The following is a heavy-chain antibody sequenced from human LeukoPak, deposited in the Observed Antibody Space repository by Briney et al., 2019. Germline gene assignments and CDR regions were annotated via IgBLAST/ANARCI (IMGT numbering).Heavy chain of an antibody. CDR3: AGVGYDSSGYPLGYYYGMDV. CDR2: INHSGST. CDR1: GGSFSGYY. Sequence: SETLSLTCAVYGGSFSGYYWSWIRQPPGKGLEWIGEINHSGSTNYNPSLKSQVTISVDTSKNQFSLKLSSVTAADTAVYYCAGVGYDSSGYPLGYYYGMDVWGQGTTVTVSS. D-gene: IGHD3-22*01. J-gene: IGHJ6*02. V-gene: IGHV4-34*01.